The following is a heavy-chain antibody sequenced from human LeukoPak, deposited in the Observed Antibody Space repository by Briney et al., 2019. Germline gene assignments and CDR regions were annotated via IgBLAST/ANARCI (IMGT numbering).Heavy chain of an antibody. V-gene: IGHV1-18*01. CDR3: GRDTLITMVRGVIIALGY. Sequence: ASVKVSCKASGYTFTSYGISWVRQAPGQGLEWMGWISAYNGNTNYAQKLQGRVTMTTDTSTSTAYMELRSLRSDDTAVYYCGRDTLITMVRGVIIALGYWGQGTLVTVSS. J-gene: IGHJ4*02. D-gene: IGHD3-10*01. CDR1: GYTFTSYG. CDR2: ISAYNGNT.